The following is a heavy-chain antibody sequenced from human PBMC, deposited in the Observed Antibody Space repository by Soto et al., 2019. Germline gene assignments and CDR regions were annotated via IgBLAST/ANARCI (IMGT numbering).Heavy chain of an antibody. J-gene: IGHJ4*02. CDR1: GFSLSTSGVG. CDR3: AHRRVGLGLDD. Sequence: QITLKESGPTLVKPTQTLTLTCTFSGFSLSTSGVGVGWVRQPPGKALEWLAVIHWNDNRRYSPSLKNRLSLAKDTSKNQVVLTMTNMVPSHTATYFCAHRRVGLGLDDWGQGTLVTVSS. V-gene: IGHV2-5*01. CDR2: IHWNDNR. D-gene: IGHD3-10*01.